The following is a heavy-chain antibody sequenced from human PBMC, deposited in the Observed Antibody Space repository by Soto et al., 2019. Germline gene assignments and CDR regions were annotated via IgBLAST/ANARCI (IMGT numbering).Heavy chain of an antibody. J-gene: IGHJ4*02. V-gene: IGHV4-30-4*01. CDR1: GGSISSGDYY. CDR2: IYHRGST. D-gene: IGHD5-12*01. CDR3: ARAEMATIPFDY. Sequence: QVQLQESGPGLVKPSQTLSLTCTVSGGSISSGDYYWSWIRQPPGKGLELIGYIYHRGSTHYNPSLRSRVIISADTSKNQCSLKLSSVTAADPAVYYCARAEMATIPFDYWGQGTLVTVSS.